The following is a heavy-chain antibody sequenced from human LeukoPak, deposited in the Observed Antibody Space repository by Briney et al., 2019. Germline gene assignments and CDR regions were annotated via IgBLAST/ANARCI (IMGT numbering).Heavy chain of an antibody. D-gene: IGHD4-23*01. CDR3: ARGTTVASLGYYYYYMDV. CDR1: GGSISNYY. V-gene: IGHV4-59*01. CDR2: IYYSGST. Sequence: SETLSLTCTVSGGSISNYYWSWIRQPPGKGLECIGYIYYSGSTNYNSSLKSRVTISIDTSKNQFSLKLNSVTAADTAVYYCARGTTVASLGYYYYYMDVWGKGTTVTVSS. J-gene: IGHJ6*03.